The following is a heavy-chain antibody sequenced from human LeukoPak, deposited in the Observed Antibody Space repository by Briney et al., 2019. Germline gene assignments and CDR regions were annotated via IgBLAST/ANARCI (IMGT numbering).Heavy chain of an antibody. J-gene: IGHJ4*02. CDR2: IYYSGST. CDR3: ARVYYGSGSQNFDY. CDR1: GGSIGGNSY. V-gene: IGHV4-30-4*08. Sequence: SETLSLTCTVSGGSIGGNSYWSWIRQPPGKGLEWIGYIYYSGSTYYNPSLKSRVTISVDTSKNQFSLKLSSVTAADTAVYYCARVYYGSGSQNFDYWGQGTLVTVSS. D-gene: IGHD3-10*01.